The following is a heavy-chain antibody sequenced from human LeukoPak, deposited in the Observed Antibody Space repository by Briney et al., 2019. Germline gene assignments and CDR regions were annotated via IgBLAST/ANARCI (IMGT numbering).Heavy chain of an antibody. CDR3: AKDVVPDSGWDLDY. V-gene: IGHV3-23*01. D-gene: IGHD6-19*01. Sequence: GGSLRLSCAASGFTFSTYSMTWVRQGPGKGPEWVSSIYPSGDSTFYADSVKGRFTISRDNSKNTLYLQMSSLRTEDTAIYYCAKDVVPDSGWDLDYWGQGTLVTVSS. J-gene: IGHJ4*02. CDR1: GFTFSTYS. CDR2: IYPSGDST.